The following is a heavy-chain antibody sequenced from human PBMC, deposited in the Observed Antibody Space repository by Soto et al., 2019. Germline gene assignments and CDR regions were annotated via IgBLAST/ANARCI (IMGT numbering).Heavy chain of an antibody. D-gene: IGHD6-13*01. V-gene: IGHV1-46*03. Sequence: ASVKVSCKASGYTFTSYYMHWVRQAPGQGLEWMGIINPSGGSTSYAQKFQGRVTMTRDTSTSTVYMELSSLRSEDTAVYYCARVPGVEQQPDAFDIWGQGTMVTVSS. CDR3: ARVPGVEQQPDAFDI. J-gene: IGHJ3*02. CDR1: GYTFTSYY. CDR2: INPSGGST.